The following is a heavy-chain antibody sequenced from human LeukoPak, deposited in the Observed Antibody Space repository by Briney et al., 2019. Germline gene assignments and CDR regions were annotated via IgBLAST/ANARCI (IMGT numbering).Heavy chain of an antibody. CDR1: GFTFDDYG. D-gene: IGHD3-10*01. V-gene: IGHV3-20*04. Sequence: PGGSLRLSCAASGFTFDDYGMSWVRQAPGKGLEWVAGINWNGGSTGYADSVKGRFTISRDNAKNSLYLQMNSLRADDTALYYCARGGYGSGSYQNYFDYWGQGTLVTVSS. J-gene: IGHJ4*02. CDR2: INWNGGST. CDR3: ARGGYGSGSYQNYFDY.